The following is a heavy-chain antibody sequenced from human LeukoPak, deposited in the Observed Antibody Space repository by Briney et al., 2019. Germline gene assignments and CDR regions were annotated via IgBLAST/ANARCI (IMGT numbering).Heavy chain of an antibody. CDR2: VIYAGST. D-gene: IGHD2-15*01. CDR3: ASLNTLLGWDFDF. V-gene: IGHV4-39*01. J-gene: IGHJ4*02. Sequence: SETLSLTCAVSGDTTTSNSYSWGWIRQPPGKGLEYLGSVIYAGSTYNNPSLRSRSIISVDTSKNQSSRNVTSVPPPATLGYSCASLNTLLGWDFDFWGQGSVVTVSS. CDR1: GDTTTSNSYS.